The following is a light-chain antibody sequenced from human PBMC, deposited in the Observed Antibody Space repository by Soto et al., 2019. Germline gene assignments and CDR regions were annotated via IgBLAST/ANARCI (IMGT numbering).Light chain of an antibody. CDR2: GAS. V-gene: IGKV3-20*01. CDR1: QSVSSSF. Sequence: EIVLTQSPGTLSLSPGERATLSCRASQSVSSSFLAWYQQKPGQAPRLLIYGASSRATGIPDRFSGSGSGTDFTLTISRLEPEDFAEYYCQQYGFSPPWTFGQGTKVEIK. CDR3: QQYGFSPPWT. J-gene: IGKJ1*01.